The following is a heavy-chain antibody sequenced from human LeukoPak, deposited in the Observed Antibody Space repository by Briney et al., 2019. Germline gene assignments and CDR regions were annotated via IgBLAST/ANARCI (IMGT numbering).Heavy chain of an antibody. Sequence: GGSLRLSCAASGFTFISYSMNWVRQTPGKGLEWVSSISSSSSYIYYADSLKGRFTISRDNAKNSLYLQMNSLRAEDTAVYYCARDASVRGASDYWGQGTLVTVSS. V-gene: IGHV3-21*01. CDR1: GFTFISYS. J-gene: IGHJ4*02. D-gene: IGHD3-10*01. CDR2: ISSSSSYI. CDR3: ARDASVRGASDY.